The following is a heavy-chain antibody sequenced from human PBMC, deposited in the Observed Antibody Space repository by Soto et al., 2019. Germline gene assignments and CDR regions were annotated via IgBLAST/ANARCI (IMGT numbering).Heavy chain of an antibody. J-gene: IGHJ5*02. CDR3: AKNQGVELVPLATVDWFDP. Sequence: GGSLRLSCAATGFTLRTNGMSWFRQAPGKGLEWISSISGSGFKKYYADSVKGRFTISRDNSKSTVYLELNNLSAEDTAVYHCAKNQGVELVPLATVDWFDPWGQGSVVTVSS. CDR1: GFTLRTNG. D-gene: IGHD1-26*01. V-gene: IGHV3-23*01. CDR2: ISGSGFKK.